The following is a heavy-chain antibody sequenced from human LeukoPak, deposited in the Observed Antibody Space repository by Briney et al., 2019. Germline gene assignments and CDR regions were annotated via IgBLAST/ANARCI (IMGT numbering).Heavy chain of an antibody. V-gene: IGHV1-69*13. D-gene: IGHD3-22*01. CDR1: GYTFTSYG. J-gene: IGHJ4*02. CDR3: ARDRGVYDSSGYYYG. CDR2: IIPIFGTA. Sequence: ASVKVSCKASGYTFTSYGISWVRQAPGQGLEWMGGIIPIFGTANYAQKFQGRVTITADESTSTAYMELSSLRSEDTAVYYCARDRGVYDSSGYYYGWGQGTLVTVSS.